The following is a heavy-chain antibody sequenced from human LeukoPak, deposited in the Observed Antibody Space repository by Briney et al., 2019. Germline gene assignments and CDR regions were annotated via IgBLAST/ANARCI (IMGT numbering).Heavy chain of an antibody. V-gene: IGHV3-48*01. CDR1: GFTFSQYS. Sequence: PGMSLRLSCAASGFTFSQYSINWVRQAPGKGLEWVSHLRYTGETFYADSVKGRFTISRDNVRNSLYLQMNSLRAEDTAMYYCARDAGNSGYGCDLWGQGTLVTVSS. CDR2: LRYTGET. J-gene: IGHJ5*02. CDR3: ARDAGNSGYGCDL. D-gene: IGHD5-12*01.